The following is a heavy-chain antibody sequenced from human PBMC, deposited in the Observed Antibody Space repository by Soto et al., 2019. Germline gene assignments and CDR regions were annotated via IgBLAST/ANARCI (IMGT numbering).Heavy chain of an antibody. V-gene: IGHV1-2*01. Sequence: ASVKVSSDASGYTFSGFYMHWLQQAPWQGFEWMGRINPHIGETDPAERLQTQHTKTRNTSISTACMVFSRLTSEDTVAYHCGISGAVPVPHRGFDYWVQGTQVNVS. CDR3: GISGAVPVPHRGFDY. CDR1: GYTFSGFY. D-gene: IGHD6-19*01. CDR2: INPHIGET. J-gene: IGHJ4*02.